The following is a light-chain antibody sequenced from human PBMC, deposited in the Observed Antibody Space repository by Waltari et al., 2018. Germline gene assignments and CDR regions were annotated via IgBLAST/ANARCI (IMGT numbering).Light chain of an antibody. V-gene: IGLV2-11*01. CDR3: CSYAGDYTLV. CDR2: EVN. Sequence: QSALTQPRSVSWSPGQSVTISCAGTSSDVGAYTHVSWYQQSPGTAPNLPIYEVNNRPSGVPDRFSASKSGNTASLTISGLRSEDEADYYCCSYAGDYTLVFGGGTKLTVL. CDR1: SSDVGAYTH. J-gene: IGLJ2*01.